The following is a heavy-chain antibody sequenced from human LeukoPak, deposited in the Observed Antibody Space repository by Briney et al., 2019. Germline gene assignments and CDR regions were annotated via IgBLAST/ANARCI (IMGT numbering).Heavy chain of an antibody. D-gene: IGHD1-1*01. V-gene: IGHV3-33*01. J-gene: IGHJ4*02. CDR2: IWYDGSNT. Sequence: GRSLRLSCAASGFTFSSYGMHWVRQAPDKGVEWVTIIWYDGSNTYYVDSVRGRFTISGDNSKNTLYLQVNSLRAEDTAMYYCARDLEIGSSSYYFDNWGQGTLVTVSS. CDR3: ARDLEIGSSSYYFDN. CDR1: GFTFSSYG.